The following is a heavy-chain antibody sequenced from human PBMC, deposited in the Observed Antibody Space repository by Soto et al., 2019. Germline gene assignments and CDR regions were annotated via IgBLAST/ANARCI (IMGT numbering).Heavy chain of an antibody. CDR2: INHSGST. V-gene: IGHV4-34*01. J-gene: IGHJ4*02. CDR1: GGSFSGYY. D-gene: IGHD6-6*01. CDR3: ARGLAARFKVGVWRY. Sequence: PSETLSLTCAVYGGSFSGYYCSWIRQPPGKGLEWIGEINHSGSTNYNPSLKSRVTISVDTSKNQFSLKLSSVTAADTAVYYCARGLAARFKVGVWRYWGQGTLVTVSS.